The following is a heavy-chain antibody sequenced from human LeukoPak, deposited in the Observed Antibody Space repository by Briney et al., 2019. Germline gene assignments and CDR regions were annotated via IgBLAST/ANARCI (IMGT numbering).Heavy chain of an antibody. CDR2: IIPIFGTA. V-gene: IGHV1-69*05. D-gene: IGHD4-17*01. CDR3: ARINYGRVNWFDP. CDR1: GGTFSSYA. J-gene: IGHJ5*02. Sequence: ASVKVSCKASGGTFSSYAISWVRQAPGQGLEWMGGIIPIFGTANYAQKFQGRVTITTDESTSTAYMELSSLRSEDTAVYYCARINYGRVNWFDPWGQGTLVTVSS.